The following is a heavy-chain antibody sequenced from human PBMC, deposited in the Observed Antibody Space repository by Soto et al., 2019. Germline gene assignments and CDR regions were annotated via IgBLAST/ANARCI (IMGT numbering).Heavy chain of an antibody. D-gene: IGHD3-16*01. Sequence: ASVKVSCKASGYTFTGYYMHWVRQAPGQGLEWMGWINPNSGGTNYAQKFQGWVTMTRDTSISTAYMELSRLRSDDTAVYYCARVGFYVSYGMDVWGQGTTVTVSS. V-gene: IGHV1-2*04. CDR3: ARVGFYVSYGMDV. CDR2: INPNSGGT. J-gene: IGHJ6*02. CDR1: GYTFTGYY.